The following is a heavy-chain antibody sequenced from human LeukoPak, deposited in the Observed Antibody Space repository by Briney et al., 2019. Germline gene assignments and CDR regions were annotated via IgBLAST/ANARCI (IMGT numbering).Heavy chain of an antibody. V-gene: IGHV4-4*09. J-gene: IGHJ2*01. CDR1: GGSISSYY. D-gene: IGHD6-6*01. CDR3: ARRDSNSENWYFGL. CDR2: IYTSGST. Sequence: SETLSLTCTVSGGSISSYYWSWIRQPPGKGLEWIGYIYTSGSTNYNPSLKGRVTISVDTSKNQFSLKLSSVTAADTAVYYCARRDSNSENWYFGLWGRGTLVSVSS.